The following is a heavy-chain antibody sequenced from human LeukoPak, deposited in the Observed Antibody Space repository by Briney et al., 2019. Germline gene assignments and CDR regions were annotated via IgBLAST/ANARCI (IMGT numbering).Heavy chain of an antibody. D-gene: IGHD1-26*01. CDR3: ARSSVGAPDAFDI. Sequence: SETLSLTCTVSGGSISSSSYYWGWIRQPPGKGLEWIGSIYYSGSTYHNPSLKSRVTISVDTSKNQFSLKLSSVTAADTAVYYCARSSVGAPDAFDIWGQGTMDTVSS. CDR2: IYYSGST. CDR1: GGSISSSSYY. J-gene: IGHJ3*02. V-gene: IGHV4-39*01.